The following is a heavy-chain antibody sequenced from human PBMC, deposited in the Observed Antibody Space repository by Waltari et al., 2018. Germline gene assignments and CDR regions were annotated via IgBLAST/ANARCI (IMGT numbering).Heavy chain of an antibody. CDR1: AFTFHQSW. J-gene: IGHJ6*02. D-gene: IGHD6-19*01. CDR2: VNSDGSST. Sequence: EVQLVEAGGGLVQLGGCRGTPCAAHAFTFHQSWLPGVPPAPGKGLVWVARVNSDGSSTSYADSVKGRFTVSRDSARNSLVLQMNSLRVEDTAVYFCAREHGAVAGSYYYVGMDVWGQGTTVIVSS. CDR3: AREHGAVAGSYYYVGMDV. V-gene: IGHV3-74*03.